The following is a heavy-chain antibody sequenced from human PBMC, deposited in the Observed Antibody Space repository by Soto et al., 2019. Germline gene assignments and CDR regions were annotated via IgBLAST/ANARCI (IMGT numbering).Heavy chain of an antibody. CDR3: ARELVAARQGKQGFDY. J-gene: IGHJ4*02. V-gene: IGHV3-23*01. CDR2: IGLSGGAT. D-gene: IGHD6-6*01. Sequence: EVQLLESGGGLVQPGGSLKLSCAVSGFSFSNNVIGWVRQTPGRGLEWVTSIGLSGGATIYADSVRGRFTISRDNSKKTVNLELNSLRAEDTAIYYCARELVAARQGKQGFDYWGQGTLVTVSS. CDR1: GFSFSNNV.